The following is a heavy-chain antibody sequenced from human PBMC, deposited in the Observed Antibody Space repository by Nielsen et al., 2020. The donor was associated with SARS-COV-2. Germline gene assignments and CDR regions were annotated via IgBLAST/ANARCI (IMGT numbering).Heavy chain of an antibody. CDR3: ARDRGFGYGVSSDYYGMDV. D-gene: IGHD4-17*01. V-gene: IGHV3-30*09. Sequence: GESLKISCAASGFTFSSYAFYWVRQAPGKGLEWVAVISYDVSNKYYADSVKGRFAISRDNSKNTLYLQMNSLRAADTAVYYCARDRGFGYGVSSDYYGMDVWGQGTTVTVSS. CDR2: ISYDVSNK. J-gene: IGHJ6*02. CDR1: GFTFSSYA.